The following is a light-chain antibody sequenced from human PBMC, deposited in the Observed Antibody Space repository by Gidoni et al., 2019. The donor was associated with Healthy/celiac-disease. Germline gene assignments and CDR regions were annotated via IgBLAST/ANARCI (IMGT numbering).Light chain of an antibody. V-gene: IGKV4-1*01. CDR3: QQYYTTPYS. Sequence: DIVMTQSPDSLAVSLGERATINCKSSQNILYSSNNKNYLAWYRQKPGQPPKVLIYWASTRESGVPDRISGSGSGTDFTLTISSLQAEDVAICYCQQYYTTPYSFGQGTKLEIK. CDR1: QNILYSSNNKNY. J-gene: IGKJ2*03. CDR2: WAS.